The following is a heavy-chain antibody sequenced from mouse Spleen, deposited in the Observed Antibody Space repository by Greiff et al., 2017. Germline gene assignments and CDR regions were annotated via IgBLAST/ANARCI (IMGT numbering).Heavy chain of an antibody. CDR2: IDPSDSYT. CDR1: GYTFTSYW. D-gene: IGHD2-4*01. V-gene: IGHV1-50*01. Sequence: VKLQQSGAELVKPGASVKLSCKASGYTFTSYWMQWVKQRPGQGLEWIGEIDPSDSYTNYNQKFKGKATLTVDTSSSTAYMQLSSLTSEDSAVYYCARSLYDYDGLDYWGQGTTLTVSS. CDR3: ARSLYDYDGLDY. J-gene: IGHJ2*01.